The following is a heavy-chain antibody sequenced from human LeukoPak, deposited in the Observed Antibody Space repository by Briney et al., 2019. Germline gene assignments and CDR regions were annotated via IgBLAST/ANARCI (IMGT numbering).Heavy chain of an antibody. D-gene: IGHD2-21*02. CDR1: GFTFTSYA. CDR2: ISGSGGNT. CDR3: AKRVDIVVVTAEYYFDY. V-gene: IGHV3-23*01. J-gene: IGHJ4*02. Sequence: GGSLRLSCAASGFTFTSYAMSWVRQAPGKGLEWVSAISGSGGNTYYADSMKGRFTISRDNSKNTLYLQMNSLRADDTAVYYCAKRVDIVVVTAEYYFDYWGQGTLVTVSS.